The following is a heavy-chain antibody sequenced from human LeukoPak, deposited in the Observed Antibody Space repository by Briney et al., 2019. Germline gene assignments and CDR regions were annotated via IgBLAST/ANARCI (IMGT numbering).Heavy chain of an antibody. CDR1: GGTFSSYA. V-gene: IGHV1-69*10. Sequence: ASVKVSCKASGGTFSSYAISWVRQAPGQGLEWMGGIIPILGIANYAQKFQGRVTITADKSTSTAYMGLSSLRSEDTAVYYCASGGGYSYGSWFDPWGQGTLVTVSS. CDR3: ASGGGYSYGSWFDP. D-gene: IGHD5-18*01. CDR2: IIPILGIA. J-gene: IGHJ5*02.